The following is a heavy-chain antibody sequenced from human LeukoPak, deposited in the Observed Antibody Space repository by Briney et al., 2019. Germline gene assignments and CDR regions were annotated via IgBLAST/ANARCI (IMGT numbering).Heavy chain of an antibody. CDR2: INTDGSSR. D-gene: IGHD4-11*01. CDR1: GFTFSSYW. Sequence: PGGSLRLSCAASGFTFSSYWMHWVRQAPRKGVVWFSRINTDGSSRSYADSVKGRFTISRDNAKNTLYLQMNSLRAEDTAVYYCASRSAGLQSDYYYYMDVWGKGTTVTVSS. CDR3: ASRSAGLQSDYYYYMDV. V-gene: IGHV3-74*01. J-gene: IGHJ6*03.